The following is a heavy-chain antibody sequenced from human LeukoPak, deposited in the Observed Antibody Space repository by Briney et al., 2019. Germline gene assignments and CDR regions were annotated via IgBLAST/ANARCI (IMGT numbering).Heavy chain of an antibody. J-gene: IGHJ4*02. Sequence: ASVKVSCKASGYTFTGYHMHWVRQAPGQGLEWMGRINPNSGDTNYAQKFQGRVTMTRGTSISTAYMELSRLRSDDTAVYYCARDYCSSTSCLFDYWGQGSLVTVSS. D-gene: IGHD2-2*01. CDR3: ARDYCSSTSCLFDY. V-gene: IGHV1-2*06. CDR2: INPNSGDT. CDR1: GYTFTGYH.